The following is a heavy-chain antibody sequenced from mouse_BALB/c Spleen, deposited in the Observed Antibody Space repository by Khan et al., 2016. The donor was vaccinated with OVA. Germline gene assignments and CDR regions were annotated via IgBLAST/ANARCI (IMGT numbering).Heavy chain of an antibody. D-gene: IGHD2-10*01. V-gene: IGHV1-4*01. CDR1: GYTFTSYT. CDR3: VRAGPYHANYGAWFAY. J-gene: IGHJ3*01. Sequence: QVQLKQSGAELARPGASVKMSCKASGYTFTSYTMHWVKQRPGQGLEWIAYMTPSNGYTNYNQKFRDKATLTADKSSSTAYMQLSSLTSEDSAVYYCVRAGPYHANYGAWFAYWGQGTLVTVSA. CDR2: MTPSNGYT.